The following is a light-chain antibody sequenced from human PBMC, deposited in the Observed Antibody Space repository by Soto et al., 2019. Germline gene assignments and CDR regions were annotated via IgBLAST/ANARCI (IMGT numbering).Light chain of an antibody. J-gene: IGLJ1*01. CDR3: GTWDDSLFSFV. Sequence: QSVLTRPPSVSAAPGHRFTIPFSGSNINIGDNHVSWYQHLPGTAPKLVVYANDRRPSDLPVRFSGSKSGTSAKLAITVLQTGDEAVYYCGTWDDSLFSFVFGPGTKVTVL. V-gene: IGLV1-51*01. CDR2: AND. CDR1: NINIGDNH.